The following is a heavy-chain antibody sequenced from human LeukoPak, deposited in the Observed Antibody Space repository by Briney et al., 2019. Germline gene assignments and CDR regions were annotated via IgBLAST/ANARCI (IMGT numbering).Heavy chain of an antibody. CDR2: INHSGST. D-gene: IGHD2-2*01. CDR1: GGSFSGYY. Sequence: SETLSLTCAVYGGSFSGYYWSWIRQPPGKGLEWIGEINHSGSTNYNPSLKSRVTISVDTSKNQFSLKLSSVTAADKAVYYCARDGGYCSSTSCQNWFDPWGQGTLVTVSS. J-gene: IGHJ5*02. V-gene: IGHV4-34*01. CDR3: ARDGGYCSSTSCQNWFDP.